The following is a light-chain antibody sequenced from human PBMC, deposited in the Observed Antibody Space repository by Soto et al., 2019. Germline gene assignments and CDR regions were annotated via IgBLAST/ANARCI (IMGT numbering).Light chain of an antibody. CDR1: QYVGTR. Sequence: EIGLTQSPSTLSSSPGETATLSCRASQYVGTRLAWYQHKPGQAPRLLIYYTSNRATGIPARFSGSGSGTDFTLTISRLEPEDFAVYYCQQYGSSGTFAQGTKVDIK. V-gene: IGKV3-20*01. J-gene: IGKJ1*01. CDR3: QQYGSSGT. CDR2: YTS.